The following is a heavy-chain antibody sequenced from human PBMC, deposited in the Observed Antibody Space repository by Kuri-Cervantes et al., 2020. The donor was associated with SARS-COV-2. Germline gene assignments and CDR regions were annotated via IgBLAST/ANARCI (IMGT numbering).Heavy chain of an antibody. D-gene: IGHD2-2*01. V-gene: IGHV4-39*01. Sequence: ESLKISCTVSGGSISSGSYYWSWIRQPAGKGLEWIGSIYHSGSTYYNPSLKSRVTISVDTSKNQFSLKLSSVTAADTAVYYCARQGGIVVVPAALWGQGTLVTVSS. CDR3: ARQGGIVVVPAAL. CDR1: GGSISSGSYY. J-gene: IGHJ4*02. CDR2: IYHSGST.